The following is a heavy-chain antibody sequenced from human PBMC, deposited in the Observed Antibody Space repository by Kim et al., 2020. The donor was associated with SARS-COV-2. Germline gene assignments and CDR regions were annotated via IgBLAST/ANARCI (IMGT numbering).Heavy chain of an antibody. CDR2: IYYSGST. Sequence: SETLSLTCTVSGGSISSYYWSWIRQPPGKGLEWIGYIYYSGSTNYNPSLKSRVTISVDTSKNQFSLKLSSVTAADTAVYYCARALEYSSSSIGMDVWGQGTTVTVSS. CDR1: GGSISSYY. V-gene: IGHV4-59*13. CDR3: ARALEYSSSSIGMDV. D-gene: IGHD6-6*01. J-gene: IGHJ6*02.